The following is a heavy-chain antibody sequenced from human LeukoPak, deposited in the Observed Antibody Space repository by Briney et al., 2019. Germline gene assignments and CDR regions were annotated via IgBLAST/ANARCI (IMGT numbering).Heavy chain of an antibody. J-gene: IGHJ4*02. Sequence: GGSLRPSCAASGFTFTSYAMSWVRQAPGKGLEWVSAISGSGGSTYYADSVKGRFTISRDNSKNTLYLQMNSLRAEDTAVYYCAKNSGLYYFDYWGQGTLVTVSS. CDR1: GFTFTSYA. CDR2: ISGSGGST. D-gene: IGHD6-19*01. V-gene: IGHV3-23*01. CDR3: AKNSGLYYFDY.